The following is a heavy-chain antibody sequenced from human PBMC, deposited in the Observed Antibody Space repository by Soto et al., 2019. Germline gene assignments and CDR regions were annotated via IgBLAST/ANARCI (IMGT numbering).Heavy chain of an antibody. CDR2: IYYGGSI. CDR3: ARGRIQLWYPFDY. Sequence: SETLSLTCSVSGDSVNNTNYSWSWIRQPPGKGLEWIAFIYYGGSINYNPSLKSRVTISVDTSKNQFSLKLSSVTAADTAVYYCARGRIQLWYPFDYWGQGTLVTVSS. CDR1: GDSVNNTNYS. V-gene: IGHV4-61*01. J-gene: IGHJ4*02. D-gene: IGHD5-18*01.